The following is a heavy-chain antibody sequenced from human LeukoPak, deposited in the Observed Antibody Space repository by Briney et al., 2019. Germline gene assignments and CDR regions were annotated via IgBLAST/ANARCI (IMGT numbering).Heavy chain of an antibody. D-gene: IGHD6-19*01. J-gene: IGHJ4*02. V-gene: IGHV1-2*02. CDR1: GYTFTGYY. Sequence: ASVKVSCKASGYTFTGYYMHWVRQAPGQGLEWMGLINPNSGGTNYAQKFQGRITMTRDTSISTAYSELSRLRSDDTAVYYFAREDGSGPSDYWGQGTLVTVSS. CDR2: INPNSGGT. CDR3: AREDGSGPSDY.